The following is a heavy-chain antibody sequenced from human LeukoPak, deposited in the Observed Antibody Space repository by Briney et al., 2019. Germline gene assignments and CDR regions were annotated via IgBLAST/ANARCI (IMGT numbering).Heavy chain of an antibody. D-gene: IGHD3-9*01. CDR2: ISYDGSNK. V-gene: IGHV3-30*03. CDR3: ARPYDILTGYSTYYFDY. CDR1: GFTISSYW. Sequence: GGSLRLSCAASGFTISSYWMSWVRQAPGKGLEWVAVISYDGSNKYYADSVKGRFTISRDNSKNTLYLQMNSLRAEDTAVYYCARPYDILTGYSTYYFDYWGQGTLVTVSS. J-gene: IGHJ4*02.